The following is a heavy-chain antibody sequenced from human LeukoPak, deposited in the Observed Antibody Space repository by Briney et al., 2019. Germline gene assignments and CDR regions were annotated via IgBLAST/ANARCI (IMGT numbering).Heavy chain of an antibody. CDR3: AREVITPGDSDGFDL. CDR2: IHYDGRA. Sequence: SQTLSLTCTVSGGSISSANHFWSWVRQSPGEGLEWIGYIHYDGRAHYNPSLKSRVSMSLVMSKNQFSLSLSSVTAADTAIYYCAREVITPGDSDGFDLWGQGTMVSVSS. D-gene: IGHD2-2*01. J-gene: IGHJ3*01. V-gene: IGHV4-30-4*08. CDR1: GGSISSANHF.